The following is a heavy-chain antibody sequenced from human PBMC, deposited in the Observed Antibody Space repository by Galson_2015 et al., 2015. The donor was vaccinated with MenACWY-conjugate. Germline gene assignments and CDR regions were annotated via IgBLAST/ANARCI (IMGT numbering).Heavy chain of an antibody. CDR3: ARAIEYCSGGSCYPNASDI. J-gene: IGHJ3*02. CDR1: GFTVSSNY. D-gene: IGHD2-15*01. Sequence: SLRLSCAASGFTVSSNYMSWVRQAPGTGLEWVSVIYSGGSTYYAESVKGRFTISRDNSKNTLYLQMNSLRAEDTAVYYCARAIEYCSGGSCYPNASDIWAQGTMVTVSS. V-gene: IGHV3-66*02. CDR2: IYSGGST.